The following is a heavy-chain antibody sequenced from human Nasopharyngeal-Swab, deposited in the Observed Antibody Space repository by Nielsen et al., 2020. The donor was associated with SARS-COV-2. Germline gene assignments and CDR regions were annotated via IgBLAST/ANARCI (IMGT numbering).Heavy chain of an antibody. J-gene: IGHJ4*02. CDR1: GFSITSYG. V-gene: IGHV3-30*18. D-gene: IGHD6-19*01. Sequence: GGSLRLSCAASGFSITSYGMQWLRQAPGKGLEWAALISHDGDVRYYADSVKGRFTISRDISKNTVYLQMNSLSVEDTAVYYCAKDLSSCWGGDYWGQGTLVTVSS. CDR2: ISHDGDVR. CDR3: AKDLSSCWGGDY.